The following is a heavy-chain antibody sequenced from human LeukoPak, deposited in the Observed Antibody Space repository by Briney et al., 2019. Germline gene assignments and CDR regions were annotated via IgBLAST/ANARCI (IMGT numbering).Heavy chain of an antibody. CDR3: ARDLYSGSFYFDY. Sequence: PSETLSLTCTVSGGSISSGDYYWSWIRQHPGKGVEWIGYIYSSGRTYYNPSLKSRLTISVDTSKNQFSLKLSSVTAADTAVYYCARDLYSGSFYFDYWGQGTLVTVSS. J-gene: IGHJ4*02. D-gene: IGHD1-26*01. CDR2: IYSSGRT. CDR1: GGSISSGDYY. V-gene: IGHV4-31*03.